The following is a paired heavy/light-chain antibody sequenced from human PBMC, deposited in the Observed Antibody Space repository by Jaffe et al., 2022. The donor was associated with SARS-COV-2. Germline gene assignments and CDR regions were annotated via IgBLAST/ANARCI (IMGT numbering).Light chain of an antibody. CDR2: WAS. J-gene: IGKJ2*01. Sequence: DIVMTQSPDSLAGSLGERATINCKSSQSLLYSSNNKNYLAWYQQKPGQPPKLLVYWASTRDYGVPDRFSGSGSGTDFTLTISSLQAEDVAVYYCQQYYSSPYTFGQGTKLEIK. CDR1: QSLLYSSNNKNY. V-gene: IGKV4-1*01. CDR3: QQYYSSPYT.
Heavy chain of an antibody. CDR1: GFTFDAFA. Sequence: EVQLVESGGGLVQPGRSLRLSCVASGFTFDAFAMHWVRQAPGKGLEWVSGFSWNSNNRDYADSVKGRFTISRDNAKNSLFLQMNSLRPEDTALYYCVRGTGPFVPLYYMDVWGQGTTVTVSS. J-gene: IGHJ6*03. CDR3: VRGTGPFVPLYYMDV. D-gene: IGHD3-3*01. CDR2: FSWNSNNR. V-gene: IGHV3-9*01.